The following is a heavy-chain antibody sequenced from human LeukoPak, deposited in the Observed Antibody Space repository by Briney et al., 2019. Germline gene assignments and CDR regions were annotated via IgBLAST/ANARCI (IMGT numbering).Heavy chain of an antibody. CDR1: GGSISSGGYS. CDR3: ARGTKRHIVVVTAIRTPNWYFDL. CDR2: IYHSGST. V-gene: IGHV4-30-2*01. J-gene: IGHJ2*01. D-gene: IGHD2-21*02. Sequence: PSQTLSLTCAVSGGSISSGGYSWRWIRQPPGKGLEWIGYIYHSGSTYYNPSLKSRVTISVDRSKNQFSLKLSSVTAADTAVYYCARGTKRHIVVVTAIRTPNWYFDLWGRGTLVTVSS.